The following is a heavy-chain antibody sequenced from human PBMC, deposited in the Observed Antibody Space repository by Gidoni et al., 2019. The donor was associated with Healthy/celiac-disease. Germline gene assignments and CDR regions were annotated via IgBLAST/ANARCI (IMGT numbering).Heavy chain of an antibody. CDR1: GFPFSSYA. D-gene: IGHD6-13*01. V-gene: IGHV3-30-3*01. J-gene: IGHJ4*02. CDR2: ISYDGSNK. CDR3: ARDRLDSLLLAAAGSGGNDY. Sequence: QVQLVESGGGVVQPGRSLSLSCAASGFPFSSYAMHWVRQAPGKGLEWVAVISYDGSNKYYADSVKGRFTISRDNSKNTLYLQMNSLRAEDTAVYYCARDRLDSLLLAAAGSGGNDYWGQGTLVTVSS.